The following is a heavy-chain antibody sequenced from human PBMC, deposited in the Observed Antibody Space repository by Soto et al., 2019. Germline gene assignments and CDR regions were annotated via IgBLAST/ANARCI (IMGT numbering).Heavy chain of an antibody. Sequence: EVQLLESGGGLRQPGGSLRLSCAASGFTFSRYAMTWVRQAPGKGLEWVSGISENGFRAHYADSVKGRFTISRDNSKDTLYLQMDSLRPEDTAVYYCAKDLYYYGSGTYYPTDHWGQGTLVTVSS. J-gene: IGHJ4*02. CDR1: GFTFSRYA. D-gene: IGHD3-10*01. V-gene: IGHV3-23*01. CDR3: AKDLYYYGSGTYYPTDH. CDR2: ISENGFRA.